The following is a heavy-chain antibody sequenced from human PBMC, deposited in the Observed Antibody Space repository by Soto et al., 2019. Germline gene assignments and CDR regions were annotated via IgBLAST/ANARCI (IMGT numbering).Heavy chain of an antibody. Sequence: GGSLRLSCAASGFTVSSNDMSWVRQAPGKGLEWISIIYSAGNTYYADSVKGRFTISRDNSKNTLYLQMNSLGAEDTAVYYCAKDRGSCSGGSCYSVDYYYGMDVWGQGTTVTVSS. D-gene: IGHD2-15*01. CDR2: IYSAGNT. J-gene: IGHJ6*02. CDR3: AKDRGSCSGGSCYSVDYYYGMDV. CDR1: GFTVSSND. V-gene: IGHV3-66*01.